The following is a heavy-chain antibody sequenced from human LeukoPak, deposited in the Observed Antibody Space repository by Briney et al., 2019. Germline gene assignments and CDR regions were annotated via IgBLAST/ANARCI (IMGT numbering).Heavy chain of an antibody. CDR2: IYYSGST. CDR1: GGSISSSSYY. Sequence: PSETLSLTCTVSGGSISSSSYYWGWIRQPPGKGLEWIGSIYYSGSTYYNPSLKSRVTISVDTSKNQFSLKLSSVTAADTAVYYCARVLTPLTGDRSEDWYFDLWGRGTLVTVSS. V-gene: IGHV4-39*07. D-gene: IGHD7-27*01. CDR3: ARVLTPLTGDRSEDWYFDL. J-gene: IGHJ2*01.